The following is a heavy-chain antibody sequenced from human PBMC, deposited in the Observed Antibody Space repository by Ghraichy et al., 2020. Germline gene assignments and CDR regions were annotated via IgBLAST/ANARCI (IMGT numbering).Heavy chain of an antibody. Sequence: SETLSLTCAVYGGSFSGYYWNWIRQPPGKGLEWIGEIDHSGSTNYNPSLKSRVTISVDTSKNQFSLMLSSVTAADTAVYYCARYCTSTSCYRGFDYWGQGTLVAVSS. CDR2: IDHSGST. CDR1: GGSFSGYY. CDR3: ARYCTSTSCYRGFDY. J-gene: IGHJ4*02. V-gene: IGHV4-34*01. D-gene: IGHD2-2*02.